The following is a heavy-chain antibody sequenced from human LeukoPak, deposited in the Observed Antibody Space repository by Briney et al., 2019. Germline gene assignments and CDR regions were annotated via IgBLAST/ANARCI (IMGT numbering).Heavy chain of an antibody. J-gene: IGHJ4*02. CDR3: ASEAGRSYGELTGLSG. CDR2: INAGNGNT. V-gene: IGHV1-3*01. Sequence: ASVKVSCKASGYTFTSYAMHWVRQAPGQRLEWMGWINAGNGNTKYSQKFQGRVTITRDTSASTAYMELSSLRSEDTAVYYCASEAGRSYGELTGLSGWGQGTLVTVSS. CDR1: GYTFTSYA. D-gene: IGHD4-17*01.